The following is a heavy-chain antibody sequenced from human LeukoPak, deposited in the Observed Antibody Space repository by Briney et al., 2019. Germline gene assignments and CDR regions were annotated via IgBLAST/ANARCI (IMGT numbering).Heavy chain of an antibody. CDR2: ISYSGNT. V-gene: IGHV4-34*01. CDR1: GGSFSGYY. J-gene: IGHJ4*02. Sequence: PSETLSLTCAVYGGSFSGYYWSWIRQPPGKGLEWIGYISYSGNTNYNPSLKSRVTISVDTSKNQFSLKLSSVTAADTAVYYCARGRGVATIPRTYWGQGTLVTVSS. CDR3: ARGRGVATIPRTY. D-gene: IGHD5-12*01.